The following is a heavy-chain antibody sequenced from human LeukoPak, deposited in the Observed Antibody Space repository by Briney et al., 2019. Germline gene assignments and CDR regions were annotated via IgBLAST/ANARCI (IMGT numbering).Heavy chain of an antibody. CDR3: ARSSPRSPIRWYFDL. J-gene: IGHJ2*01. Sequence: AGGSLRLSCAASGFTFSNYGMNWVRQAPGKGLEWVSGISGISGTGGITYYTDSVKGRFTISRDNSRNTLYLHMNSLRAEDTAFYFRARSSPRSPIRWYFDLWGRASLVTVSS. CDR1: GFTFSNYG. CDR2: ISGISGTGGIT. V-gene: IGHV3-23*01.